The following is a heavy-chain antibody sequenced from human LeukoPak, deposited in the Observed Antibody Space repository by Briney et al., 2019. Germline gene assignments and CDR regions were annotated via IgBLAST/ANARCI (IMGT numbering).Heavy chain of an antibody. Sequence: RGSLRLSCAASGFTFSSYSMNWVRQAPGKGLEWVSSISSSSSYIYYADSVKGRFTISRDNAKNSLYLQMNSLRAEDTAVYYCARCLYSGSYNYGMDVWGQGTTVTVSS. D-gene: IGHD1-26*01. CDR1: GFTFSSYS. V-gene: IGHV3-21*01. CDR3: ARCLYSGSYNYGMDV. J-gene: IGHJ6*02. CDR2: ISSSSSYI.